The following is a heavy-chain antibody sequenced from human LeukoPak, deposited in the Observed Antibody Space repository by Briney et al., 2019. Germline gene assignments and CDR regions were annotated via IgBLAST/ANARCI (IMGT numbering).Heavy chain of an antibody. CDR2: IKQDGSEK. V-gene: IGHV3-7*01. D-gene: IGHD3-22*01. Sequence: GGSLRLSCAASGFTFSSNWMHWVRQVPGKGLEWVANIKQDGSEKYYVESVKGRFTISRDNAKNSLFLQMNSLRAEDTAVYYCARVSWLSYYFDYWGQGTLVTVSS. CDR3: ARVSWLSYYFDY. CDR1: GFTFSSNW. J-gene: IGHJ4*02.